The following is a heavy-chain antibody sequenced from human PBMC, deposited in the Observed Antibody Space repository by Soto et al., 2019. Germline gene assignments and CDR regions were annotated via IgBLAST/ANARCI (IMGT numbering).Heavy chain of an antibody. V-gene: IGHV3-30*18. Sequence: PGGSLRLSCAASGFTFSSYGMHWVSQAPGKGLEWVAVISYDGSNKYYADSVKGRFTISRDNSKNTLYLQMNSLRAEDTAVYYCTKDVGATSYYYYGMDVWGQGTTVTVSS. CDR2: ISYDGSNK. J-gene: IGHJ6*02. D-gene: IGHD1-26*01. CDR1: GFTFSSYG. CDR3: TKDVGATSYYYYGMDV.